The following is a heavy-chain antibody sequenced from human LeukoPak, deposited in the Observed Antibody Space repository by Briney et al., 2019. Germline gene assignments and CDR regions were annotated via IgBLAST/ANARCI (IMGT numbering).Heavy chain of an antibody. CDR1: GFTFSSYA. J-gene: IGHJ4*02. V-gene: IGHV3-64D*06. CDR2: IKSNGGST. D-gene: IGHD1-14*01. Sequence: GGSLRLSCSASGFTFSSYAMHWVRQAPGRGLEYVSGIKSNGGSTYYADSVKGRFTISRDNSKNTLYLQMSSLRAEDTAVYYCVKVEGGTFDYWGQGTLVTVSS. CDR3: VKVEGGTFDY.